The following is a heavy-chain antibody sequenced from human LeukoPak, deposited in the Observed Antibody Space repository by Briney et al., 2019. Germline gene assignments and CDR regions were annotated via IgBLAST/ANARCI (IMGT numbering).Heavy chain of an antibody. D-gene: IGHD5-18*01. Sequence: ASVKVSCKVSGYTLTELSMHWVRQAPGKGLEWMGGFDPEDGETIYAQKFQGRVTMTEDTSTDTAYMELSSLRSEDTAVYYCATVRGYSYPDAFDIWGQGTMVTVSS. CDR3: ATVRGYSYPDAFDI. CDR2: FDPEDGET. CDR1: GYTLTELS. V-gene: IGHV1-24*01. J-gene: IGHJ3*02.